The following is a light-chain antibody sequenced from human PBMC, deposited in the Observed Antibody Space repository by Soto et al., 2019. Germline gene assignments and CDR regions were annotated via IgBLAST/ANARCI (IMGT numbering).Light chain of an antibody. CDR1: QSVSNN. CDR2: GAS. V-gene: IGKV3-15*01. Sequence: EIVRTQSPATLSVSPGESATLSCRASQSVSNNLTWYQQKPGQPPRLLIYGASSRATGVPGRFSGSGSGTEVTLTISLLQSEHVVVFFLKQRTARPLPFGP. J-gene: IGKJ3*01. CDR3: KQRTARPLP.